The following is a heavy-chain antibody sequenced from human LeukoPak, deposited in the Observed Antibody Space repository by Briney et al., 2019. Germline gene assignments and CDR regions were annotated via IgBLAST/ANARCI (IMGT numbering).Heavy chain of an antibody. CDR2: IYHSGST. V-gene: IGHV4-4*02. CDR3: ARWGLGYCGGDCNRYYFDY. Sequence: SETLSLTCAVSGGSISSSNWWSWVRQPPGKGLEWIGEIYHSGSTNYKPSLKSRVTISVDKSKNQFSLKLSSVTAADTAVYYCARWGLGYCGGDCNRYYFDYWGQGTLVTVSS. D-gene: IGHD2-21*02. J-gene: IGHJ4*02. CDR1: GGSISSSNW.